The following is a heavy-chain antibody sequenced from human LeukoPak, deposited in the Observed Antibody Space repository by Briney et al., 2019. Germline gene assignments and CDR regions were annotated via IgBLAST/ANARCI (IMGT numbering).Heavy chain of an antibody. CDR2: INPSGGST. V-gene: IGHV1-46*01. J-gene: IGHJ4*01. CDR1: GYRFTSYD. Sequence: GASVKLSCSASGYRFTSYDMHWVRQAPGQGLEWMGIINPSGGSTSYAQTFQGRVAMTRDTSTTTVYMEVNSLTSEDTAVYFCARDGPTAAPFDYWG. CDR3: ARDGPTAAPFDY. D-gene: IGHD2-2*01.